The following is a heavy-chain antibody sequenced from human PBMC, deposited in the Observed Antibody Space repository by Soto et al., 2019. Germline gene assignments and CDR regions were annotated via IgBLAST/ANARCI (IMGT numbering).Heavy chain of an antibody. V-gene: IGHV3-7*01. CDR2: IKQDGSEK. CDR3: ARDLGRTAAGYYYYYAMDV. Sequence: LRLSCAASGFTFSNYWMNWVRQAPGKGLEWVANIKQDGSEKYFVDSVKGRFTISRDNAKNSLYLQMNSLRAEDTAVYYCARDLGRTAAGYYYYYAMDVWGQGTTVTSP. J-gene: IGHJ6*02. D-gene: IGHD2-2*01. CDR1: GFTFSNYW.